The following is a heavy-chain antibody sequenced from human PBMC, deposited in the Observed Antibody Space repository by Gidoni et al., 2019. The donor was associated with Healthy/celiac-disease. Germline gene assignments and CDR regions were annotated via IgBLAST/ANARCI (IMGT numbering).Heavy chain of an antibody. CDR2: IIPILGIA. J-gene: IGHJ4*02. V-gene: IGHV1-69*08. CDR3: ARDLGGAANWDDY. Sequence: QVQLVQSGAEVKKPGSSVKVSCKASGGTFSSYTISWVRQAPGQGLEWMGRIIPILGIANYAQKFQGRVTITADKSTSTAYMELSSLRSEDTAVYYCARDLGGAANWDDYWGQGTLVTVSS. CDR1: GGTFSSYT. D-gene: IGHD1-1*01.